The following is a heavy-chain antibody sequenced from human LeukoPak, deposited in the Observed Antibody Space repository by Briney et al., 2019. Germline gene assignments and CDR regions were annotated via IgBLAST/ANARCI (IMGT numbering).Heavy chain of an antibody. CDR3: ARVSVWLAFDY. V-gene: IGHV1-8*01. CDR1: GYTFTSYD. CDR2: MNPNSGNT. J-gene: IGHJ4*02. Sequence: VASVKVSCKASGYTFTSYDINWVRQATGQGLEWMGWMNPNSGNTGYAQKFQGRVTMTRNTSITTAYMELSSLRSDDTAVYYCARVSVWLAFDYWGQGTLVTVSS. D-gene: IGHD6-19*01.